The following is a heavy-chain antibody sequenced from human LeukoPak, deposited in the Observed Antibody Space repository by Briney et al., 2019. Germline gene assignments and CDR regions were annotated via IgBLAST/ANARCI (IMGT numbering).Heavy chain of an antibody. CDR2: IKYDASST. J-gene: IGHJ4*02. Sequence: GGSLRLSCAASGFSFEDFAMHWVRQAPGKGLVWVSRIKYDASSTSYADSVKGRFTISRDNAKNTLYLQMNSLRAEDTAVYYCARGATYAYYQDYWGQGTLVTVSS. D-gene: IGHD1-26*01. V-gene: IGHV3-74*01. CDR3: ARGATYAYYQDY. CDR1: GFSFEDFA.